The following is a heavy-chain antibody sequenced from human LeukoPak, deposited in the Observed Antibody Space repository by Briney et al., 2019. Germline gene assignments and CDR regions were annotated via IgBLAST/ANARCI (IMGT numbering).Heavy chain of an antibody. V-gene: IGHV4-30-4*01. CDR2: MYYSGST. D-gene: IGHD3-22*01. CDR1: GGSISSGDYY. Sequence: SQTLSLTCTVSGGSISSGDYYWSWIRQPLGKGLEWIAYMYYSGSTYYNPSLKSRVTMSADTSKNQLSLKLSSVTAADTAVYYCARPYYYDSRIDPWGQGILVTVSS. J-gene: IGHJ5*02. CDR3: ARPYYYDSRIDP.